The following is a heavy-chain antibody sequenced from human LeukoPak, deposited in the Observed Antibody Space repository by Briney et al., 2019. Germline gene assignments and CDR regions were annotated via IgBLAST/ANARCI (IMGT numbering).Heavy chain of an antibody. CDR1: GFTFDDYA. CDR2: ISWNSGSI. J-gene: IGHJ3*02. V-gene: IGHV3-9*01. CDR3: AKGSGWYSRRPLAGAFDI. Sequence: PGGSLRLSCAASGFTFDDYAMHWVRQAPGKGLEWVSGISWNSGSIGYADSVKGRFTISRDNSKNTLYLQMNSLRAEDTAVYYCAKGSGWYSRRPLAGAFDIWGQGTMVTVSS. D-gene: IGHD6-19*01.